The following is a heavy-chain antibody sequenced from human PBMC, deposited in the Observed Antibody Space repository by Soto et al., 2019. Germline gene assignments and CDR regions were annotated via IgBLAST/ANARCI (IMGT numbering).Heavy chain of an antibody. CDR3: LGGKVRDS. Sequence: QVQLVQSGPEVKKPGASVKVSCETSGFTFTDYNIHWVRQAPGQGLEWMGCIDPSSGAARSAQKFQGRVTMTRDTSISAAFMELSGLTSVDTAVYYCLGGKVRDSWGQGALVIVSS. D-gene: IGHD2-15*01. CDR1: GFTFTDYN. CDR2: IDPSSGAA. J-gene: IGHJ4*02. V-gene: IGHV1-2*02.